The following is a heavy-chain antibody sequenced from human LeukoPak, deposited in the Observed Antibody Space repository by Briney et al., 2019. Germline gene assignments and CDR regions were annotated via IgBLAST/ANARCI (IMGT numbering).Heavy chain of an antibody. CDR3: ARDRGSGSYFLDYYYGMDV. CDR2: IWYDGSNK. CDR1: GFTFSSYG. J-gene: IGHJ6*02. D-gene: IGHD3-10*01. Sequence: GRSLRLSCAASGFTFSSYGMHWVRQAPGKGLEWVAVIWYDGSNKYYADSVKGRFTISRDNSKNTLYLQMNSLRAEDTAVYYCARDRGSGSYFLDYYYGMDVWGQGTTVTVSS. V-gene: IGHV3-33*01.